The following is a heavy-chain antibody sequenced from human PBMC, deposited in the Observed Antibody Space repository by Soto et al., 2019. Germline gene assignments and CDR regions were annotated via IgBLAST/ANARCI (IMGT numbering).Heavy chain of an antibody. J-gene: IGHJ5*01. Sequence: PSETLSLTCTVSGGSISGYYWSWIRQPPGKGLEWIGYIYYSGTTSYNPSLNSRVTMSVDTSKNQFSLKLSSVTAADTAVYYCARGGDCGGSGCYSDRWFDSWGQGTLVTSPQ. V-gene: IGHV4-59*01. CDR3: ARGGDCGGSGCYSDRWFDS. CDR1: GGSISGYY. D-gene: IGHD2-21*01. CDR2: IYYSGTT.